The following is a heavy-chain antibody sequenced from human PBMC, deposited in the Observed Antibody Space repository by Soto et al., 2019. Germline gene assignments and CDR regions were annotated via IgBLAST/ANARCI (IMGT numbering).Heavy chain of an antibody. CDR1: GFTFSSYG. CDR3: ARDSGVVTPYYYYGMDV. D-gene: IGHD3-3*01. CDR2: IWYDGSNK. Sequence: GGSLRLSCAASGFTFSSYGMHWVRQAPGKGLEWVAVIWYDGSNKYYADSVKGRFTISRDNSKNTLYLQMNSLRAEDTAVYYCARDSGVVTPYYYYGMDVWGQGTTVTVSS. J-gene: IGHJ6*02. V-gene: IGHV3-33*01.